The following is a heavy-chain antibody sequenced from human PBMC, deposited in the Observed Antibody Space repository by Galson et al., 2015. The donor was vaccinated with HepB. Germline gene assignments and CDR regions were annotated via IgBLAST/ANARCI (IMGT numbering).Heavy chain of an antibody. CDR2: IWYGGSNK. V-gene: IGHV3-33*01. J-gene: IGHJ4*02. CDR1: GFTFSSYG. D-gene: IGHD1-26*01. CDR3: ARDRGYSGSYYVDY. Sequence: SLRLSCAASGFTFSSYGMHWVRQAPGKGLEWVAVIWYGGSNKYYADSVKGRFTISRDNSKNTLYLQMNSLRAEDTAVYYCARDRGYSGSYYVDYWGQGTLVTVSS.